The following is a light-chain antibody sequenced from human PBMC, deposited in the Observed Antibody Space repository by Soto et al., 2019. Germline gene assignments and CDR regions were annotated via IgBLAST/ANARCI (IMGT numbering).Light chain of an antibody. CDR2: GAS. CDR3: PHRQYWRPIT. Sequence: EIVAKQFQSTVYSYYGERATXSCRXIQSLKARYLAWYQVKPFQAPMLLFYGASIRSTGIPDRFICRRSGTDFNLTITGMGSIDFAVYYCPHRQYWRPITFGQGGRMEIK. V-gene: IGKV3D-20*02. J-gene: IGKJ5*01. CDR1: QSLKARY.